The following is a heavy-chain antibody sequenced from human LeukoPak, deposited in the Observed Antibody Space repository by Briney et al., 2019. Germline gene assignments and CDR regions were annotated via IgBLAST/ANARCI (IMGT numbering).Heavy chain of an antibody. CDR1: GFTFSNAW. CDR3: AAKGAGTPPY. CDR2: ISGSGGST. V-gene: IGHV3-23*01. J-gene: IGHJ4*02. Sequence: PGGSLRLSCAASGFTFSNAWMNWVRQAPGKGLEWVLAISGSGGSTYYADSVKGRFTISRDNSKNTLYLQMNSLRAEDTAVYYCAAKGAGTPPYWGQGTLVTVSS. D-gene: IGHD1-7*01.